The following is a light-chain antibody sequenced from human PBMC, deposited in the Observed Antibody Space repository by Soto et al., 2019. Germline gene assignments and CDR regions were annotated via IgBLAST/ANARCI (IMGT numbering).Light chain of an antibody. CDR2: DVS. V-gene: IGLV2-14*01. Sequence: QAVVTQPASVSGSPGQSITISCTGTSSDVGGYNYVSWYQQHPGKAPKLMIYDVSNRPSGVSNRFSGSKSGNTASLTISGLQAEDEADYYCSSYTSSILFGGGTKVTVL. CDR3: SSYTSSIL. CDR1: SSDVGGYNY. J-gene: IGLJ2*01.